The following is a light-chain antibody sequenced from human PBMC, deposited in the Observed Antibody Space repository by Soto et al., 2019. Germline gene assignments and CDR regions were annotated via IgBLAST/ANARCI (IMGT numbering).Light chain of an antibody. Sequence: QCPVSLSLSPGERATLYCRASQSVSSNLAWYQQKPGQAPRLLIYDASNRATGIPARFSGSGSGTDFTLTTSSLEPEDFAVYYCQQRRNWWTFGRGTEVEI. CDR1: QSVSSN. J-gene: IGKJ1*01. CDR2: DAS. V-gene: IGKV3-11*01. CDR3: QQRRNWWT.